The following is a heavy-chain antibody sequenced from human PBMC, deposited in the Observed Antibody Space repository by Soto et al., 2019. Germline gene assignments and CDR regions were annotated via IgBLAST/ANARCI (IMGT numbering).Heavy chain of an antibody. CDR3: ARVVAMVRGVMIGYYFDY. Sequence: TVHGGSTNHGDYYGSWRLHTSREVLEWIGYIYYSGSTYYNPSLKSRVTISVDTSKNQFSLKLSSVTAADTAVYYCARVVAMVRGVMIGYYFDYWGQGTLVTVSS. CDR1: GGSTNHGDYY. J-gene: IGHJ4*02. V-gene: IGHV4-30-4*01. CDR2: IYYSGST. D-gene: IGHD3-10*01.